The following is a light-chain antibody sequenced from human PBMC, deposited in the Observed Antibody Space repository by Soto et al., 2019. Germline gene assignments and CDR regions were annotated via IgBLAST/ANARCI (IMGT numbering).Light chain of an antibody. J-gene: IGKJ1*01. CDR3: MQAIQAPRT. Sequence: DIVLTQSPLSLPVTPGEPASISCRSSQSLLHSNGNIYLDWYLQKPGQSPQLLIYLCSIRASGVPDRFSGSGSGTDFTLKITRVEAEDVGVYYCMQAIQAPRTFGLGTQVEIK. CDR1: QSLLHSNGNIY. V-gene: IGKV2-28*01. CDR2: LCS.